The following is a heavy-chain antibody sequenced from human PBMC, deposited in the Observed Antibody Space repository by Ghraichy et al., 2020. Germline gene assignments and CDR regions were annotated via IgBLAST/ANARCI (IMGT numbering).Heavy chain of an antibody. J-gene: IGHJ4*02. CDR1: GGSISSSSYY. D-gene: IGHD3-10*01. V-gene: IGHV4-39*01. CDR3: ARPRLYYYGSGSYFDY. CDR2: IYYSGST. Sequence: SQTLSLTCTVSGGSISSSSYYWGWIRQPPGKGLEWIGSIYYSGSTYYNPSLKSRVTISVDTSKNQFSLKLSSVTAADTAVYYCARPRLYYYGSGSYFDYWGQGTLVTVSS.